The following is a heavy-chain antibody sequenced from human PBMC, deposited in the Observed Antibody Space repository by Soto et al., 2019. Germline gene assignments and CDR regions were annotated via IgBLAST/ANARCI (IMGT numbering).Heavy chain of an antibody. V-gene: IGHV4-4*07. D-gene: IGHD4-17*01. CDR3: AIVNDYGGKRSYYYYGMDV. J-gene: IGHJ6*02. CDR1: GGSISSYY. CDR2: NYTSGST. Sequence: PSGTLSLTCTFSGGSISSYYWRWIRQPAGEGVELIGRNYTSGSTNSDHSLKSPVTMSVDTSKNQFSLKLSSVTAADTAVYYCAIVNDYGGKRSYYYYGMDVWGQGTTVTVSS.